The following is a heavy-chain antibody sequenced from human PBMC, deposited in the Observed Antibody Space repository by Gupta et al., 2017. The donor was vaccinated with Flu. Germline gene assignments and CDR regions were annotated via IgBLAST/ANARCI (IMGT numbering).Heavy chain of an antibody. D-gene: IGHD2-15*01. CDR3: ARGDNQGYCSGGSCYKVWFDP. J-gene: IGHJ5*02. Sequence: QVQLQESGPGLVKPSETLSLTCAVSGYSISSGYYWGWIRQPPGKGLEWIGSIYHSGSTYYNPSLKSRVTISVDTSKNQFSLKLSSVTAADTAVYYCARGDNQGYCSGGSCYKVWFDPWGQGTLVTVSS. CDR1: GYSISSGYY. V-gene: IGHV4-38-2*01. CDR2: IYHSGST.